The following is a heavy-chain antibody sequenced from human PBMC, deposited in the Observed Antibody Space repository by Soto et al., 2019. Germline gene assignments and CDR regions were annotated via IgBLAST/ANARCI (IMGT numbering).Heavy chain of an antibody. V-gene: IGHV3-23*01. J-gene: IGHJ5*02. D-gene: IGHD1-26*01. CDR2: ITGSGSST. Sequence: GGSLRLSCAASGFTFSSYAMSWVRQAPGKGLEWVSSITGSGSSTFYADSAKGRFSISRDNSKNTLYLQMNSLRAEDTAVYYCAKDWDGGWFDPWGQGTLVTVSS. CDR3: AKDWDGGWFDP. CDR1: GFTFSSYA.